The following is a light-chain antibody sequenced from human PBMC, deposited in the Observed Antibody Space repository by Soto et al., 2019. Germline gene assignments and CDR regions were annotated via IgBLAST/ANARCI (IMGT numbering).Light chain of an antibody. CDR1: QNIRDY. V-gene: IGKV1-39*01. J-gene: IGKJ4*01. CDR2: GAS. CDR3: QQTYISPPT. Sequence: DIQMTQSPSSLSASVRDRVTITCRASQNIRDYLNWYQQKPGKPPKLLIYGASTLQSGAPSRFSGGGFGSDFTLIISSLQPEDFASYYCQQTYISPPTFGGGPRWISN.